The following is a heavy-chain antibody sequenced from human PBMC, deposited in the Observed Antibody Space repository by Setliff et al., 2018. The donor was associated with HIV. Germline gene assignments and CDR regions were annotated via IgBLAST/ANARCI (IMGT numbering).Heavy chain of an antibody. D-gene: IGHD2-21*02. Sequence: SETLSLTCTVSGGSISSSSYYWGWIRQPPGKGLEWIGSIYTSGSTNYNPSLKSRVTISVDTSKNQFSLKLSSVTAADTAVYYCARALGLLHDYWGQGTLVTVSS. CDR2: IYTSGST. CDR1: GGSISSSSYY. J-gene: IGHJ4*02. V-gene: IGHV4-39*07. CDR3: ARALGLLHDY.